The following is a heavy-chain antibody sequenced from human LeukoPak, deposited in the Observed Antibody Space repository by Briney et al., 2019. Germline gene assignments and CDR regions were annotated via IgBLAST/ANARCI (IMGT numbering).Heavy chain of an antibody. CDR1: GGTFSSYA. V-gene: IGHV1-69*13. D-gene: IGHD4-17*01. J-gene: IGHJ6*03. Sequence: ASVKVSCKASGGTFSSYAISWVRQAPGQGLEWMGGIIPIFGTANYAQKFQGRVTITADESTSTAYMELSSLRSEDTAVYYCARGRRDYGRPRPPYYYYYYMDVWGKGTTVTVSS. CDR2: IIPIFGTA. CDR3: ARGRRDYGRPRPPYYYYYYMDV.